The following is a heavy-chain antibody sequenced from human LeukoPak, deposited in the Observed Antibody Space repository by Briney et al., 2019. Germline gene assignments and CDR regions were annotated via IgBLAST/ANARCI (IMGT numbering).Heavy chain of an antibody. CDR3: AKDGAGSQSYCSSTSCYVDY. CDR2: FSGSGGST. CDR1: GFTFSSYA. V-gene: IGHV3-23*01. J-gene: IGHJ4*02. Sequence: GGSLRLSCEASGFTFSSYAMSWVRQAPGKGLEWVSGFSGSGGSTYYADSVKGRFTISRDNSKNTLYLQMNSLRAEDTAVYYCAKDGAGSQSYCSSTSCYVDYWGQGTLVTVSS. D-gene: IGHD2-2*01.